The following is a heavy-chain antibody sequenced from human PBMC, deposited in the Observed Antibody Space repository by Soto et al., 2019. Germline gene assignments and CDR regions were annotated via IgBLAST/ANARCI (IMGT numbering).Heavy chain of an antibody. CDR2: ISGSGGST. CDR3: ANRGYCSSTSCYALDWYFDL. Sequence: EVQLLESGGGLVQPWGSLRLSCAASGFTFSSYAMSWVRQAPGKGLEWVSAISGSGGSTYYADSVKGRFTISRDNSKNTLYLQMNSLRAEDTAVYYCANRGYCSSTSCYALDWYFDLWGRGTLVTVSS. CDR1: GFTFSSYA. V-gene: IGHV3-23*01. J-gene: IGHJ2*01. D-gene: IGHD2-2*01.